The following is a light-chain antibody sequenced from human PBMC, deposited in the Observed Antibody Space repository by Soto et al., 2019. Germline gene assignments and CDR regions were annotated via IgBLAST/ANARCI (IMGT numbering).Light chain of an antibody. V-gene: IGKV1-39*01. CDR2: GAS. J-gene: IGKJ5*01. CDR1: QSIGID. CDR3: QQSNSSPIT. Sequence: DIQMTQSPSSLSASVGDRVTITCRASQSIGIDLNWYQQKPGKAPKLLMYGASNLQTGVPSRFSGSGSGTEFTLSIIGLQPEDFATYYCQQSNSSPITCGQGTRLDIK.